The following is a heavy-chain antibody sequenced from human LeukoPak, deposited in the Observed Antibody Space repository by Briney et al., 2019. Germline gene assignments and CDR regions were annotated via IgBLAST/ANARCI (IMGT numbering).Heavy chain of an antibody. CDR3: ARQVVPAAKTFDY. CDR1: GGSISSYY. CDR2: IYYSGST. Sequence: SETLSLTCTVSGGSISSYYWSWIRQPPGKGLEWIGYIYYSGSTNYNPSLKSRVTISVDTSKNQFSLKLSSVTAADTAVYYCARQVVPAAKTFDYWGQGTLVTVSS. V-gene: IGHV4-59*01. D-gene: IGHD2-2*01. J-gene: IGHJ4*02.